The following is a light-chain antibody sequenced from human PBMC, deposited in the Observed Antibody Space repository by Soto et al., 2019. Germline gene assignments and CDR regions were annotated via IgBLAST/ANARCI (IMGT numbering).Light chain of an antibody. CDR2: GAS. V-gene: IGKV3-20*01. CDR3: QQYGSSPPYT. CDR1: QSVSSSY. Sequence: EIVLTQSPGTLSLSQGERATLSCRASQSVSSSYLAWYQQKPGQAPRLLIYGASSRATGIPDRFGGSGSGTDFTLTISRLEPEDFAVYYCQQYGSSPPYTFGQGTKLEIK. J-gene: IGKJ2*01.